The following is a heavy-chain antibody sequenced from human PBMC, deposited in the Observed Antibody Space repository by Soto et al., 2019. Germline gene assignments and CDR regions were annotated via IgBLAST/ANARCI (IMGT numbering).Heavy chain of an antibody. CDR1: GFTFSSYS. D-gene: IGHD2-15*01. V-gene: IGHV3-21*01. Sequence: EVQLVESGGGLVKPGGSLRLSCAASGFTFSSYSMNWVRQAPGKGLEWVSSISSSSSYIYYADSVKGRFTISRDNAKNSLYLQMNSLRAEDTAVDYCARTYCSGGSCYNPKYFQHWGQGTLVTVSS. J-gene: IGHJ1*01. CDR2: ISSSSSYI. CDR3: ARTYCSGGSCYNPKYFQH.